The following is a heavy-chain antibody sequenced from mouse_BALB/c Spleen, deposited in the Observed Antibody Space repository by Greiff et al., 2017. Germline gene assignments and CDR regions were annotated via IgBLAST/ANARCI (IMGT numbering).Heavy chain of an antibody. V-gene: IGHV1-5*01. D-gene: IGHD1-1*01. J-gene: IGHJ2*01. CDR1: GYSFTSYW. CDR2: IYPGNSDT. CDR3: TRDDYGSSRDY. Sequence: EVHLVESGTVLARPGASVKMSCKASGYSFTSYWMHWVKQRPGQGLEWIGAIYPGNSDTSYNQKFKGKAKLTAVTSASTAYMELSSLTNEDSAVYYCTRDDYGSSRDYWGQGTTLTVSS.